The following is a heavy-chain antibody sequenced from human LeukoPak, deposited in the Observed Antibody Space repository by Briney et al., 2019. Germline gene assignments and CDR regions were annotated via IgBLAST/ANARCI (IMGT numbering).Heavy chain of an antibody. Sequence: ASVKVSCKASGYTFTGYYMHWVRQAPGQGLEWMGWINPNSGGTNYAQKFQGRVTMTRDTSISTAYMELSRLRSDDTAVYYCARVSYGGNRDAFDVWGQGTTVTVSS. CDR1: GYTFTGYY. D-gene: IGHD4-17*01. V-gene: IGHV1-2*02. CDR3: ARVSYGGNRDAFDV. CDR2: INPNSGGT. J-gene: IGHJ6*02.